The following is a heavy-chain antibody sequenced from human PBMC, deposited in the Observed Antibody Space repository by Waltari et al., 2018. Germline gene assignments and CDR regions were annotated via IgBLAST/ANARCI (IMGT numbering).Heavy chain of an antibody. J-gene: IGHJ6*02. CDR1: GGSFSGDS. V-gene: IGHV4-4*07. CDR3: ARLGYCLGGSCHWGNGMDV. CDR2: TFTGCRS. Sequence: QVQLKESGPGLVRPWKTRPLTGPVSGGSFSGDSGTWIRQPAGRGLEGIGQTFTGCRSHYHPSLKSRVTMSVDSSKNQFSLKVGSVTAADTAVYYCARLGYCLGGSCHWGNGMDVWGQGTTVTVAS. D-gene: IGHD2-15*01.